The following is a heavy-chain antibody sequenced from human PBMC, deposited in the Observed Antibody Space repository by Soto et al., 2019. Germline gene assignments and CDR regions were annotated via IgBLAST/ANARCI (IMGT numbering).Heavy chain of an antibody. Sequence: ASVKVSCKASGYTFTSYGISWVRQAPGQGLEWMGWISAYNGNTNYAQKLQGRVTMTTDTSTSTAYMELRSLRSDDTAVYYCARDYGTVLDYYYYGMDVWGQGTTVTVSS. J-gene: IGHJ6*02. CDR2: ISAYNGNT. CDR1: GYTFTSYG. V-gene: IGHV1-18*01. D-gene: IGHD4-17*01. CDR3: ARDYGTVLDYYYYGMDV.